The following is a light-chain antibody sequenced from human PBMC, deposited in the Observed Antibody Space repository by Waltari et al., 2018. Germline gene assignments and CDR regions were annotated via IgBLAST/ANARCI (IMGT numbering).Light chain of an antibody. CDR3: QSADFSGTYQDVV. J-gene: IGLJ2*01. CDR2: KDT. Sequence: SYELTQPPSVSVSPGQTARITCPADVLPKPSAYWYQQKPGQAPVLVIYKDTERPSGIPERFSGSTSGTTVTLTISGVQAEDEADYYCQSADFSGTYQDVVFGGGTKLTVL. V-gene: IGLV3-25*03. CDR1: VLPKPS.